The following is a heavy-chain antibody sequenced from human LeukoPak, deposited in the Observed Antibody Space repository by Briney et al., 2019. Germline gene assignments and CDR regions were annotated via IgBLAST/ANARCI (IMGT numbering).Heavy chain of an antibody. CDR3: ARVSSEYYDILTGFPAV. Sequence: PGRSLRLSCAASGFTFGSYAMHWVRQAPGKGLEGVAVISYDGSNKYYADSVKGRFTISRDNSKNTLYLQMNSLRAEDTAVYYCARVSSEYYDILTGFPAVWGQGTLVTVSS. J-gene: IGHJ4*02. CDR2: ISYDGSNK. CDR1: GFTFGSYA. V-gene: IGHV3-30*04. D-gene: IGHD3-9*01.